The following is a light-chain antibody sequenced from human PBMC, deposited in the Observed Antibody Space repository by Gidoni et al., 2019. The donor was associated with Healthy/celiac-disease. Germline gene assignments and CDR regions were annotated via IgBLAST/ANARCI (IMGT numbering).Light chain of an antibody. CDR1: QSVLYSSNNKNY. J-gene: IGKJ2*01. CDR2: WAS. Sequence: VMTQSPDSLAVSLCERATINCKSSQSVLYSSNNKNYLAWYQQKPRQPPKLLIYWASTRESGVPDRFSGSGSGTDFTLTISSLQAEDVAVYYCQQYYSTPMYTFGQGTKLEIK. V-gene: IGKV4-1*01. CDR3: QQYYSTPMYT.